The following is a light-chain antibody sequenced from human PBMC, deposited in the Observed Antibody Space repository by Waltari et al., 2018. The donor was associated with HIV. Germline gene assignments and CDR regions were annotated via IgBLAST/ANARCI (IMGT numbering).Light chain of an antibody. CDR2: RND. CDR3: ASWDDTLGHWI. Sequence: QPKMTQATSASKTPGQRITMSCSGGRSNLRHTFIPWYQQFPGLAPRLVIYRNDQRPTGVPGRFSGSKSGTSAFLAITGLRLEDEATYICASWDDTLGHWIFGGGTKLTVL. J-gene: IGLJ3*02. CDR1: RSNLRHTF. V-gene: IGLV1-47*01.